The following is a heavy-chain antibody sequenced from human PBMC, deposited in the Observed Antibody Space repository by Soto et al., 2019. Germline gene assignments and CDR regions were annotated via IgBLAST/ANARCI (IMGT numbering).Heavy chain of an antibody. Sequence: GGSLSLSCEASGFTLTPYTMNWVRQASGKGLEWFSSITSSSGHIYYADSVKGRFTISRDNARNSLYLQMNSLRAEDTAVYYCVRERGLSSFYGMDVWGQGTTVTVSS. CDR2: ITSSSGHI. J-gene: IGHJ6*02. D-gene: IGHD3-10*01. V-gene: IGHV3-21*01. CDR1: GFTLTPYT. CDR3: VRERGLSSFYGMDV.